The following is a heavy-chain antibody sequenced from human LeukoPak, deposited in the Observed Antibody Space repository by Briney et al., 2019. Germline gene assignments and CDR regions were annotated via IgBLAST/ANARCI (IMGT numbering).Heavy chain of an antibody. Sequence: PSETLSLTCAVYGGSFSGYYWRWLRQPPGKGLEWIGEINHSGSTNYNPSLKSRVTISVDTSKNQFSLKLSSVTAADTAVYYCARGLAEDAFDIWGQGTMVTVSS. V-gene: IGHV4-34*01. CDR3: ARGLAEDAFDI. CDR2: INHSGST. D-gene: IGHD1-1*01. CDR1: GGSFSGYY. J-gene: IGHJ3*02.